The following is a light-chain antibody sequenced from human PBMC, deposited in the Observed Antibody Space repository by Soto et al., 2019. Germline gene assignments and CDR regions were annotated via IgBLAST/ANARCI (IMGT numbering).Light chain of an antibody. V-gene: IGKV1-12*01. CDR2: SVS. J-gene: IGKJ1*01. CDR3: QQAKNFPWT. CDR1: QGVSTS. Sequence: DIQMTQSPSSVSASVGDRITITCRASQGVSTSLAWYQQEPGKAPKLLIYSVSNLQSGVPSRFRVSGSGTDFTLTISSLQPEDSAIYYCQQAKNFPWTFGQGTKVEIK.